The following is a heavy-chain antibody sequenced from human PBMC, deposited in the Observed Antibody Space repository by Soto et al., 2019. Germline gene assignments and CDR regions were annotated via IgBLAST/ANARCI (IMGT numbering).Heavy chain of an antibody. Sequence: EVQLVESGGGLVKPGGSLRLSCAASGFTFSNYRMTWVRQAPGKGLEWVSTVSSSSRHIYYADSVRGRFTISRDDAKNSLSLQMDSLRAEDTAVYYCASEVYDSLPDYWGQGTLVTVSS. V-gene: IGHV3-21*01. CDR1: GFTFSNYR. D-gene: IGHD3-22*01. CDR3: ASEVYDSLPDY. CDR2: VSSSSRHI. J-gene: IGHJ4*02.